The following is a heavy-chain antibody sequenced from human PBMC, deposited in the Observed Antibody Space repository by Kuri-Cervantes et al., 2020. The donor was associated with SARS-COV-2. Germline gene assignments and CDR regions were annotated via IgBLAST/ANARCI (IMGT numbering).Heavy chain of an antibody. D-gene: IGHD6-19*01. CDR3: ARKSGWYENDY. Sequence: SETLSLTCAVYGGSFSGYYWSWIRQPPGKGLEWIGSIYHNGSTYYNPSLKSRFTITVDTSKNQFSLKLSSVTAADTAVYYFARKSGWYENDYWGQGTLVTVSS. CDR2: IYHNGST. V-gene: IGHV4-34*01. J-gene: IGHJ4*02. CDR1: GGSFSGYY.